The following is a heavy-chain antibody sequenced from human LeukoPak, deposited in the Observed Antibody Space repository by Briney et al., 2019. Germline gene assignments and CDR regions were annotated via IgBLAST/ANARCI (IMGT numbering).Heavy chain of an antibody. CDR1: GGSLSSSSYY. CDR2: IYYSGST. D-gene: IGHD6-13*01. V-gene: IGHV4-39*07. J-gene: IGHJ4*02. Sequence: SDTLSVTCTVSGGSLSSSSYYWGWIRPPPGKGLEWIGSIYYSGSTYYNPSLKSRVTISVDTSKNQFSLKLGSVTAADTAVYYCARALRYSSSWYVGEIDYWGQGTLVTVSS. CDR3: ARALRYSSSWYVGEIDY.